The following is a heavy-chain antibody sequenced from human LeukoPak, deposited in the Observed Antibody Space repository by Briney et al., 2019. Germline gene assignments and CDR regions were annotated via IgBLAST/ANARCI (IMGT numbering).Heavy chain of an antibody. Sequence: PSETLSLTCAVYGGSFSGYYWSWIRQPPGKGLEWIGEINHSGSTNYNPSLKSRVTISVDTSKNQFSLKLSSVTAADTAVYYCARIFYDFWSGYSLNYYYYGMDVWGQGTTVTVSS. CDR1: GGSFSGYY. V-gene: IGHV4-34*01. J-gene: IGHJ6*02. CDR2: INHSGST. CDR3: ARIFYDFWSGYSLNYYYYGMDV. D-gene: IGHD3-3*01.